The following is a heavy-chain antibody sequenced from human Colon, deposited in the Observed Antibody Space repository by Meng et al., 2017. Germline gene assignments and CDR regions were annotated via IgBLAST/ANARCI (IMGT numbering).Heavy chain of an antibody. Sequence: QLQLQVSGPGLLKPPETLSLTCSVSVGSITSDGYYWSWIRQPPGKGLEWIGYIYYSGSTYYNPSLKSRVTISVDTSKNQFSLKLSSVTAADTAVYYCARDGSHCSGGSCYSSLDYWGQGTLVTVSS. CDR1: VGSITSDGYY. V-gene: IGHV4-30-4*08. CDR2: IYYSGST. CDR3: ARDGSHCSGGSCYSSLDY. J-gene: IGHJ4*02. D-gene: IGHD2-15*01.